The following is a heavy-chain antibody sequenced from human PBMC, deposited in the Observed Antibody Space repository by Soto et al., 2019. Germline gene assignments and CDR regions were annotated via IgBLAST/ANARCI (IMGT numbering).Heavy chain of an antibody. CDR1: GFTFSSYG. D-gene: IGHD6-13*01. CDR2: ISYDGSNK. J-gene: IGHJ4*02. V-gene: IGHV3-30*18. Sequence: QVQLVESGGGVVQPGRSLRLSCAASGFTFSSYGMHWVRQAPGKGLEWVAVISYDGSNKYYADSVKGRFTISRDNSKNTLYLQMNSLRAEDTAVYYCAKWAKYSSSWEYYFDYWGQGTLVTVSS. CDR3: AKWAKYSSSWEYYFDY.